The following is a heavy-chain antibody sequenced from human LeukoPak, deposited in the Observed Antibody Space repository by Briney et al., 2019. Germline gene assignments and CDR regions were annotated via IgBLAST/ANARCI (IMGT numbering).Heavy chain of an antibody. V-gene: IGHV3-23*01. CDR1: GFTFTSYA. CDR3: ANTVVRGSYNMDV. J-gene: IGHJ6*02. CDR2: ISNSGGST. D-gene: IGHD3-10*01. Sequence: AGGSLGLSCAASGFTFTSYAMTWVHQAPGKGLEWVSGISNSGGSTYYADSVKGRFTISRDNSKSTLYLQLSSLRAEDTAVYYCANTVVRGSYNMDVWGQGTTVTVSS.